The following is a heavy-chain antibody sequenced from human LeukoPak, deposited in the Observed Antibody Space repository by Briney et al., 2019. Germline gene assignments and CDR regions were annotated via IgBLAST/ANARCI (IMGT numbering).Heavy chain of an antibody. J-gene: IGHJ4*02. CDR3: ARHVAFGDKYYYDSSGYPHYFVY. Sequence: SETLSLTCTVSGGSISSSNSYWGWIRQPPGKGLEWIGNMFYNGNTYYNASLKSRVTIFIDTSKNHFSLKLSSVTAADTAVYYCARHVAFGDKYYYDSSGYPHYFVYWGQGTLVTVSS. V-gene: IGHV4-39*01. CDR2: MFYNGNT. D-gene: IGHD3-22*01. CDR1: GGSISSSNSY.